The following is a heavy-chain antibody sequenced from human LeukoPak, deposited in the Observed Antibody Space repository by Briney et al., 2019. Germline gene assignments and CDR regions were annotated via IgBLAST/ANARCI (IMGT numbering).Heavy chain of an antibody. J-gene: IGHJ5*02. CDR3: ARPLKQQLVRGSWFDP. D-gene: IGHD6-13*01. CDR2: VNHSGST. CDR1: GGSFSGYY. V-gene: IGHV4-34*01. Sequence: SETLSLTCAVYGGSFSGYYWSWIRQPPGKGLEWVGEVNHSGSTNYNPSLKIRVTISVDTSKNQFSLKLSSVTGADTAVYYCARPLKQQLVRGSWFDPWGQGTLVTVSS.